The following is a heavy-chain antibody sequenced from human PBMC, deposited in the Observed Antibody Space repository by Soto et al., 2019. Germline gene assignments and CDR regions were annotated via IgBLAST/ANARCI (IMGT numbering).Heavy chain of an antibody. CDR3: ARGQTGGGWGYYFDY. Sequence: QVQLVQSGAEVKKPGSSVKVSCKASGGTFSSYAIDWLRQAPGQGLEWMGGIIPIFGTADYAQKFQGRVTITGDEATSTAYMELSSLRAEDTAVYYCARGQTGGGWGYYFDYWGQGTLVTVSS. J-gene: IGHJ4*02. V-gene: IGHV1-69*12. CDR1: GGTFSSYA. D-gene: IGHD3-16*01. CDR2: IIPIFGTA.